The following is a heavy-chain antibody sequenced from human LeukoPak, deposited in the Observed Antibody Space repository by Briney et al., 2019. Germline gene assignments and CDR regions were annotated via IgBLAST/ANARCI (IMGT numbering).Heavy chain of an antibody. V-gene: IGHV4-39*01. CDR3: AKGSGYEAQYYYYYMDV. CDR2: IYYSGST. J-gene: IGHJ6*03. CDR1: GGSISSSSYY. Sequence: PSGTLSLTCTVSGGSISSSSYYWGWIRQPPGKGLEWIGSIYYSGSTYYNPSLKSRVTISVDTSKNQFSLKLSSVTAADTAVYYCAKGSGYEAQYYYYYMDVWGKGTTVTISS. D-gene: IGHD5-12*01.